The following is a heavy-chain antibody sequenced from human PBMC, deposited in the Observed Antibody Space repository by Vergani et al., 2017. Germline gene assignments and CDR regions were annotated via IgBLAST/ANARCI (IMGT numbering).Heavy chain of an antibody. CDR3: VCEGGNGAFDI. CDR1: GGSISTYY. Sequence: QVQLQESGPGLVKSSETLSLTCTVSGGSISTYYWSWIRQPPGKGLEWVGFIYDSGTTNYIPSLKSRVTISFDTSKSQFSLKMNSVTAAETAMYYCVCEGGNGAFDIWGQGTMVTVSS. V-gene: IGHV4-59*01. J-gene: IGHJ3*02. CDR2: IYDSGTT. D-gene: IGHD4-23*01.